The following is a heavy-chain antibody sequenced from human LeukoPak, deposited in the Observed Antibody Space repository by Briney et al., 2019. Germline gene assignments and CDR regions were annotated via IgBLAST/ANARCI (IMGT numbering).Heavy chain of an antibody. CDR2: INPGDSHT. CDR3: ARRPNYGQYYFDS. Sequence: GESLKISCQGSEYSFTKYWIGWVRQMPGKGLEWMGIINPGDSHTRHSPPFQGQVTISVDKSISTAYLQLNSLKASDTAMYFCARRPNYGQYYFDSWGQGTLVTVSS. V-gene: IGHV5-51*01. D-gene: IGHD3-10*01. CDR1: EYSFTKYW. J-gene: IGHJ4*01.